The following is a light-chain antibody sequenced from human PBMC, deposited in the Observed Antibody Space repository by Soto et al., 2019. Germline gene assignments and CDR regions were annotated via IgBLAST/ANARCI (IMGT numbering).Light chain of an antibody. CDR3: HQCWGTPYS. CDR1: QNIRNF. CDR2: GAS. V-gene: IGKV1-39*01. J-gene: IGKJ4*01. Sequence: DIQMTQSPSSLSASVGDRVTITCRASQNIRNFLNWYQQKPGKAPSLLIAGASRLQSGVPSRFSGSGSGTDFTLTIVSLQPDDFASYYCHQCWGTPYSFGEGTKVEIK.